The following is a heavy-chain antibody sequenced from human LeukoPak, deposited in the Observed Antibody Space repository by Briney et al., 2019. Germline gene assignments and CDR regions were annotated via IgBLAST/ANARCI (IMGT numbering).Heavy chain of an antibody. J-gene: IGHJ4*02. D-gene: IGHD1/OR15-1a*01. Sequence: GGSLRLSCATSGFSFSDNYMSWIRQAPGKGLQWLSYISGDGYDINYADSVKGRFTVARDNAKNALYLQMNSLGVEDTAIYYCATKAREASEWGQGTLVTVSS. V-gene: IGHV3-11*01. CDR3: ATKAREASE. CDR1: GFSFSDNY. CDR2: ISGDGYDI.